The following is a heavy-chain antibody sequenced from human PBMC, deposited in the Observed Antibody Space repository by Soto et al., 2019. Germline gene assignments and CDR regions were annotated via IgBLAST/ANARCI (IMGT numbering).Heavy chain of an antibody. J-gene: IGHJ6*02. CDR2: ISAYNGNT. CDR3: ARQPPQLELRDYYYYGMDV. D-gene: IGHD1-7*01. Sequence: ASVKVSCKASGYTFTSYGISWVRQAPGQGLEWMGWISAYNGNTNYAQKLQGRVTMTTDTSTSTAYMELRSLRSDDTAVYYCARQPPQLELRDYYYYGMDVWGQGTTVTVSS. V-gene: IGHV1-18*01. CDR1: GYTFTSYG.